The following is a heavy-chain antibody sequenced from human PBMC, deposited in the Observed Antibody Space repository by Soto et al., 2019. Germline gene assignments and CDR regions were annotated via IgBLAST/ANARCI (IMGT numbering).Heavy chain of an antibody. CDR3: IAARPNYYYYMDV. V-gene: IGHV3-64*01. CDR1: GFTFSSYA. D-gene: IGHD6-6*01. CDR2: ISSNGGST. J-gene: IGHJ6*03. Sequence: PGGSLRLSCADSGFTFSSYAMHWVRQAPGKGLEYVSAISSNGGSTYYANSVKGRFTISRDNSKNTPYLQMGSLRAEDMAVYYCIAARPNYYYYMDVWGKGTTVTVSS.